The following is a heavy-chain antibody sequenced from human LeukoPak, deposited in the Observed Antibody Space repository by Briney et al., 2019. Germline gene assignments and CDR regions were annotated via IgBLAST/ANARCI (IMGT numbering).Heavy chain of an antibody. Sequence: PGGSLTLSCAASGFTFRSYAMSWVPQVPGEGLEWVATVSGDASQTYDSDSLKGRFTISRNNSKNTVYLRMSSLRAEDTAIYYCAKALDGRGHWYERGADYWGQGTLVAVSS. J-gene: IGHJ4*02. V-gene: IGHV3-23*01. CDR2: VSGDASQT. D-gene: IGHD2-21*02. CDR1: GFTFRSYA. CDR3: AKALDGRGHWYERGADY.